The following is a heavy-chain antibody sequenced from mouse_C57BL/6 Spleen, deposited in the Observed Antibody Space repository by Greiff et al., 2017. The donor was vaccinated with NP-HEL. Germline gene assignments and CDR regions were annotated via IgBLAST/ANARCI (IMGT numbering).Heavy chain of an antibody. CDR3: ARDYGSSYWYFDV. Sequence: DVKLVESGGGLVKPGGSLKLSCAASGFTFSDYGMHWVRQAPEKGLEWVAYISSGSSTIYYADTVQGRFTISRDNAKNTLFLQMTSLRSEDTAMYYCARDYGSSYWYFDVWGTGTTVTVTS. J-gene: IGHJ1*03. CDR1: GFTFSDYG. CDR2: ISSGSSTI. V-gene: IGHV5-17*01. D-gene: IGHD1-1*01.